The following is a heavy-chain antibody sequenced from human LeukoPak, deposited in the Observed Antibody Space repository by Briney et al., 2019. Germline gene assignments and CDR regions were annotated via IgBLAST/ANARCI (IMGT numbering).Heavy chain of an antibody. D-gene: IGHD5-18*01. V-gene: IGHV3-33*01. CDR3: AREGVDTAMVLDY. Sequence: GRSLRLSCAASGFTFSSYGMHWVRQAPGKGLEWVAVIWYDGSNKYYADSVEGRFTISRDNSKNTLYLQMNSLRAEDTAVYYCAREGVDTAMVLDYWGQGTLVTVSS. CDR2: IWYDGSNK. J-gene: IGHJ4*02. CDR1: GFTFSSYG.